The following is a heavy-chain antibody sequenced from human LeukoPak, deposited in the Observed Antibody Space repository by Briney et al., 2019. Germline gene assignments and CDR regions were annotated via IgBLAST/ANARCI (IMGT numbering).Heavy chain of an antibody. CDR3: AREWMLRSTSCLDY. CDR2: ISAYNGNT. CDR1: GYTFTSYG. V-gene: IGHV1-18*04. Sequence: ASVKVSCKASGYTFTSYGISWVRQAPGQRLEWMGWISAYNGNTNYAQKLQGRVTMTTDTSTSTAYMELRSLRSDDTAVYYCAREWMLRSTSCLDYWGQGTLVTVSS. D-gene: IGHD2-2*01. J-gene: IGHJ4*02.